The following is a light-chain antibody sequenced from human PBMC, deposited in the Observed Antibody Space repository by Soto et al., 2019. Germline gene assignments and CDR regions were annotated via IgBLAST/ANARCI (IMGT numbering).Light chain of an antibody. J-gene: IGLJ1*01. V-gene: IGLV2-14*01. CDR3: CSYVGATTYV. Sequence: QSVLTQPASVSGSLGQSITLSCTGTSSDIGGYGYVSWYQQSPGRAPKLIIFEVRDRPVGVSDRFSGSKSGNTASLTISGLQAEDEADYYCCSYVGATTYVFGTGTKVTVL. CDR2: EVR. CDR1: SSDIGGYGY.